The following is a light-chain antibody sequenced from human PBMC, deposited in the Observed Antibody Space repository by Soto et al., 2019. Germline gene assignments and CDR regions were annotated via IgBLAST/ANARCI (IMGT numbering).Light chain of an antibody. CDR1: QSVSNNY. CDR2: GAS. CDR3: QQSYSTPRT. Sequence: ELVLTQSPGTLSLSPGENATLSCTASQSVSNNYVAWYQQQPGQAPRLLIYGASNRATGIPDRFSGSASGADFTLPSSSLQPEDCATYYCQQSYSTPRTFGQGTKVDIK. J-gene: IGKJ1*01. V-gene: IGKV3-20*01.